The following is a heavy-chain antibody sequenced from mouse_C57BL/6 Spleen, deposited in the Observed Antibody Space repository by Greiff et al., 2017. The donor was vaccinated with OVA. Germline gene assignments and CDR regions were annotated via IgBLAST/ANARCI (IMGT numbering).Heavy chain of an antibody. D-gene: IGHD1-1*01. J-gene: IGHJ2*01. Sequence: VQMKQSGAELARPGASVKMSCKASGYTFTSYTMHWVKQRPGQGLEWIGYINPSSGYTKYNQKFKDKATLTADKSSSTAYMQLSSLTSEDSAVYYCARGIYYYGSSYEYYFDYWGQGTTLTVSS. V-gene: IGHV1-4*01. CDR2: INPSSGYT. CDR3: ARGIYYYGSSYEYYFDY. CDR1: GYTFTSYT.